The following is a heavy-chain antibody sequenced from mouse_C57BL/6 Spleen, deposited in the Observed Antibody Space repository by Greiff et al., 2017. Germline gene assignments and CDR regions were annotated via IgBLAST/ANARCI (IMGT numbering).Heavy chain of an antibody. D-gene: IGHD1-1*01. CDR1: GYTFTSYW. Sequence: QVQLQQPGAELVKPGASVKMSCKASGYTFTSYWITWVKQRPGQGLEWIGDIYPGSGSTNYNEKFKSKATLTVDTSSSTAYMQLSSLTSEDSAVYYWARWYYGSSYDYYAMDYWGQGTSVTVSS. CDR2: IYPGSGST. CDR3: ARWYYGSSYDYYAMDY. V-gene: IGHV1-55*01. J-gene: IGHJ4*01.